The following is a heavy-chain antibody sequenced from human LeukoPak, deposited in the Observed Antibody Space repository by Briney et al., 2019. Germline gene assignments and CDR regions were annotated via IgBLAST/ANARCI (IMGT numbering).Heavy chain of an antibody. V-gene: IGHV5-51*01. Sequence: GESLKISCKGSGYSFTTYWIGWVRQMPGKGLEWMGIIYPGDSDTRYSPSFQGQVTISADKSISTAYLQWSSLKASDTAMYYCASTYSSGHHYFDYWGQGTLGTVSS. CDR1: GYSFTTYW. CDR3: ASTYSSGHHYFDY. J-gene: IGHJ4*02. CDR2: IYPGDSDT. D-gene: IGHD3-22*01.